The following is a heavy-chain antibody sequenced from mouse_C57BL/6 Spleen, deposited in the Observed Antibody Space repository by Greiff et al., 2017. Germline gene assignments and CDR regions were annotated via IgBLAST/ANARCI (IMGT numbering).Heavy chain of an antibody. CDR3: ARETGTLFAY. Sequence: QVHVKQSGAELVKPGASVKISCKASGYAFSSYWMNWVKQRPGKGLEWIGQIYPGDGDTNYNGKFKGKATLTADKSSSTAYMQLSSLTSEDSAVYFCARETGTLFAYWGQGTLVTVSA. V-gene: IGHV1-80*01. CDR1: GYAFSSYW. CDR2: IYPGDGDT. J-gene: IGHJ3*01. D-gene: IGHD4-1*01.